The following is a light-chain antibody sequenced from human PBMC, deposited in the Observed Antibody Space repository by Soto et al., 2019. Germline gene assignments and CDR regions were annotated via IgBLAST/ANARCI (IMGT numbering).Light chain of an antibody. CDR3: QKYNNAPRT. CDR1: QGISNY. V-gene: IGKV1-27*01. Sequence: DLQMTQSPSSLSASVGDTVTITCRASQGISNYLAWYQQKPGQVPNLLIYAASTLQSGVPPRFSGSGSGTDFTLTISSLRPEDVATYYCQKYNNAPRTFGQGTKVESK. J-gene: IGKJ1*01. CDR2: AAS.